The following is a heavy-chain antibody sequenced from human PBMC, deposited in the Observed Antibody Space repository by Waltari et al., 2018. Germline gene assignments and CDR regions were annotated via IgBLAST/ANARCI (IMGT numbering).Heavy chain of an antibody. V-gene: IGHV3-49*03. CDR3: TRGHGNWNYGDFDY. CDR2: IRSKAYGGTT. CDR1: GVTFGDSA. Sequence: EVQRVESGAGLVQPGRSLRLSCTASGVTFGDSATRWFRQPPGMGLAWVGFIRSKAYGGTTEYAASVKGRFTISRDDSKSIAYLQMNSLKTEDTAVYYCTRGHGNWNYGDFDYWGQGALVTVSS. J-gene: IGHJ4*02. D-gene: IGHD1-7*01.